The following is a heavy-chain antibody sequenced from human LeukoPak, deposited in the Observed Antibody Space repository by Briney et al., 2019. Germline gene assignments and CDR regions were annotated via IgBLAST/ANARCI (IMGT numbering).Heavy chain of an antibody. V-gene: IGHV3-20*04. CDR3: ARRAVTGTIYYFDY. D-gene: IGHD6-19*01. CDR2: ITWNGAYR. J-gene: IGHJ4*02. CDR1: GFTFDNYG. Sequence: GSLRLSCAASGFTFDNYGMSWVRQAPGKGLEGVSGITWNGAYRGYADSVKGRFTISRDNAKNSLYLEMNSLRVEDTALYYCARRAVTGTIYYFDYWGQGTLVTVSS.